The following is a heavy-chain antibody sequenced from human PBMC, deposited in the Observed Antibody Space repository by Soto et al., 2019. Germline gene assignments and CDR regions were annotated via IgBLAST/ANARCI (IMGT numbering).Heavy chain of an antibody. CDR1: GNIFSKAW. CDR2: IRSNTDGGTT. CDR3: TIDPQDSVWDS. V-gene: IGHV3-15*01. Sequence: EVQLVESGGGLVKPGGALRLSCAASGNIFSKAWMSWVRQAPGKGLEWVGRIRSNTDGGTTDYVASVKGRFTNSRDDSKNTLFLQMNSLETEDTAVYYYTIDPQDSVWDSWGQGTLVTVSS. D-gene: IGHD2-15*01. J-gene: IGHJ4*02.